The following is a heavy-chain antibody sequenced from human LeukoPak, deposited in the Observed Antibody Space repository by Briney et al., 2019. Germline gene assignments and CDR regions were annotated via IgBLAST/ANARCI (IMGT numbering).Heavy chain of an antibody. J-gene: IGHJ4*02. CDR2: INHSGST. CDR1: GGSFSTYY. Sequence: SETLSLTCAVYGGSFSTYYWSWIRQPPGKGLEWIGEINHSGSTNYNPSLESRVTISVDTSKDQFSLKLSSVTAADTALYYCASDHGQSTLLNWGQGTLVTVSS. V-gene: IGHV4-34*01. D-gene: IGHD4-17*01. CDR3: ASDHGQSTLLN.